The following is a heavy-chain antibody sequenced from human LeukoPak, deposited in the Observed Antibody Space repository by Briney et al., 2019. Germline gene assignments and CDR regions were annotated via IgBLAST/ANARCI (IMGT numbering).Heavy chain of an antibody. V-gene: IGHV4-59*08. J-gene: IGHJ5*01. Sequence: SETLSLTCTVSGGSISGYYWSWIRQPPGKGPEWIGYIYYSGSTNYNPSLKSRVTISVDTSKNRFSLKLSSVTAADTAVYYCASSPRLTTSWFLFDSWGHGTLVTVSS. CDR3: ASSPRLTTSWFLFDS. D-gene: IGHD2-2*01. CDR2: IYYSGST. CDR1: GGSISGYY.